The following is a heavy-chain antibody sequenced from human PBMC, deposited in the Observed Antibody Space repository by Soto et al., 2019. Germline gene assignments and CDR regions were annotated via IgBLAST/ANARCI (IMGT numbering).Heavy chain of an antibody. J-gene: IGHJ4*02. CDR2: INHSGST. CDR3: ALLPRMNYRDYGGLDY. Sequence: SETLSLTCAVYGGSFSGYYWSWIRQPPGKGLEWIGEINHSGSTNYNPSLKSRVTISVDTSKNQFSLKLSSVTAADMAVYYCALLPRMNYRDYGGLDYWGQGTLVTVSS. CDR1: GGSFSGYY. V-gene: IGHV4-34*01. D-gene: IGHD4-17*01.